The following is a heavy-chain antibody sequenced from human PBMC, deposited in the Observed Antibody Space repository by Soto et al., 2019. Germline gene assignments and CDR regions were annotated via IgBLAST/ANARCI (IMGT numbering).Heavy chain of an antibody. V-gene: IGHV4-30-4*01. Sequence: SETLSLTCTVSGGSISSSDYYWTWIRQPPGKGLEWIGYIDYRGSTYYNPSLKSRVIIPVDTSKKQFYLTLTSMTAADTAVYYCASELTGYSYGPGEVYWGQGTLVTVSS. CDR1: GGSISSSDYY. D-gene: IGHD5-18*01. CDR2: IDYRGST. J-gene: IGHJ4*02. CDR3: ASELTGYSYGPGEVY.